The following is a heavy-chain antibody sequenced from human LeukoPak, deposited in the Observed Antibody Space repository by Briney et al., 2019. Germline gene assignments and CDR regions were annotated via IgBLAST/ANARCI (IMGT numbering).Heavy chain of an antibody. D-gene: IGHD1-1*01. CDR2: ISVDSLT. CDR1: GLTFSNYA. V-gene: IGHV3-23*01. Sequence: GGSLRLSCAAAGLTFSNYALSWVRRAPGKGLDWVSSISVDSLTYYLDSVRGRVTISRDNSKSTLYLQMHGLRAEDTALYYCAKCNLNNCREGFDIWGQGTMVTVSS. CDR3: AKCNLNNCREGFDI. J-gene: IGHJ3*02.